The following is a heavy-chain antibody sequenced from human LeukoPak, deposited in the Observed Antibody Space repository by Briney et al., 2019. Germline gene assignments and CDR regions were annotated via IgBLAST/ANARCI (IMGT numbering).Heavy chain of an antibody. CDR2: IKQDGSEK. J-gene: IGHJ4*02. D-gene: IGHD2-8*01. CDR3: ARVARYCTNGVCYNDY. V-gene: IGHV3-7*03. Sequence: PGGSLRLSCVASGFTFSSYGMHWVRQAPGKGLEWVANIKQDGSEKYYVDSVKGRFTISRDNAKNSLYLQMNSLRAEDTAVYYCARVARYCTNGVCYNDYWGQGTLVTVSS. CDR1: GFTFSSYG.